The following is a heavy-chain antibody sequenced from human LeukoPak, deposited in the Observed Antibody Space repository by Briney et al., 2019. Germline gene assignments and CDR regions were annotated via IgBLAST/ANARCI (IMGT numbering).Heavy chain of an antibody. CDR1: GYTFPSYD. Sequence: ASVKVSCKASGYTFPSYDINWVRPAPGQGLEWMGWMNPNSGNTGYAQKFQGRVTMTRNTSISTAYMEPSSLRSEDTAVYYCARDSQRGVTDYWGQGTLVTVST. CDR2: MNPNSGNT. V-gene: IGHV1-8*01. J-gene: IGHJ4*02. CDR3: ARDSQRGVTDY. D-gene: IGHD3-10*01.